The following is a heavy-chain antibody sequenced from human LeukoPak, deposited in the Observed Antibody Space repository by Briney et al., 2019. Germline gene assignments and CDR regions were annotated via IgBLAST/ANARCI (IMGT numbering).Heavy chain of an antibody. CDR2: IIPILGIA. CDR3: ARDQDWDDILTATEGSG. CDR1: GGTFSSYA. V-gene: IGHV1-69*04. J-gene: IGHJ4*02. D-gene: IGHD3-9*01. Sequence: GASVKVSCKASGGTFSSYAISWVRQAPGQGLEWMGRIIPILGIANYAQKFQGRVTITADKSTSTAYMELSSLRSEDTAVYYCARDQDWDDILTATEGSGWGQGTLVTVSS.